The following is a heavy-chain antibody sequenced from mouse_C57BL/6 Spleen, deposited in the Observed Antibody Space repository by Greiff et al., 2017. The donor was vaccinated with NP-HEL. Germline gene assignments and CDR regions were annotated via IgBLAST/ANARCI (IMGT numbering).Heavy chain of an antibody. Sequence: EVMLVESEGGLVQPGSSMKLSCTASGFTFSDYYMAWVRQVPEKGLEWVANINYDGSSTYYLDSLKSRFIISRDNAKNTLYLQMSSLKSEDTAKYYCARGEDYGYFDVWGTGTTVTVSS. J-gene: IGHJ1*03. CDR3: ARGEDYGYFDV. CDR2: INYDGSST. V-gene: IGHV5-16*01. CDR1: GFTFSDYY.